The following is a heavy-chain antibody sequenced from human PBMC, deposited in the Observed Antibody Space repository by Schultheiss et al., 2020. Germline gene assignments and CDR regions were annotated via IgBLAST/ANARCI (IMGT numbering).Heavy chain of an antibody. Sequence: SETLSLTCTVSGGSISSYYWSWIRQPPGKGLEWIGEINHSGSTYYNPSLKSRVTISVDKSKNQFSLKLSSVTAADTAVYYCARGGNCSSTSCYLLGMDVWGKGTTVTVSS. CDR1: GGSISSYY. CDR3: ARGGNCSSTSCYLLGMDV. CDR2: INHSGST. D-gene: IGHD2-2*01. J-gene: IGHJ6*04. V-gene: IGHV4-34*01.